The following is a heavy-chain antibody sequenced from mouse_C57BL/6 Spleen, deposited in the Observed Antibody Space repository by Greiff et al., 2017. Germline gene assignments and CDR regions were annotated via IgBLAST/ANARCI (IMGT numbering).Heavy chain of an antibody. Sequence: VQLQQPGAELVKPGASVKLSCKASGYTFTSYWMQWVKQRPGQGLEWIGEIDPSDSYTNYNQKFKGKATLTVDTSSSTAYMQLSSLTSEDSAVYYCARWIITTVVEGYAMDYWGQGTSVTVSS. J-gene: IGHJ4*01. V-gene: IGHV1-50*01. CDR1: GYTFTSYW. CDR3: ARWIITTVVEGYAMDY. CDR2: IDPSDSYT. D-gene: IGHD1-1*01.